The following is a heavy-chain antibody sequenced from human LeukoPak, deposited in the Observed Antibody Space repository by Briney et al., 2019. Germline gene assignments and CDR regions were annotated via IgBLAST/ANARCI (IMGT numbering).Heavy chain of an antibody. CDR3: AREALLYYFDY. J-gene: IGHJ4*02. V-gene: IGHV4-30-4*08. D-gene: IGHD2-15*01. Sequence: SQTLSLTCTVSGASISNGDYYWTWIRQTPGEGLEWIGYIYHSGSTYYNPSLKSRLTISLDTSENQFSLSLNSVTAADTAVYYCAREALLYYFDYXGQGTPVTVSS. CDR1: GASISNGDYY. CDR2: IYHSGST.